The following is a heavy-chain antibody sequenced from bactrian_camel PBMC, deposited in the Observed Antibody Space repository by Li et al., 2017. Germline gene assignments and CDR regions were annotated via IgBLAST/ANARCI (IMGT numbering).Heavy chain of an antibody. CDR2: IDADDGSRT. CDR1: ELSVNRYC. V-gene: IGHV3S31*01. Sequence: DVQLVESGGGSVQAGGSLSLSCVVHELSVNRYCIGWFRQPPGKEREWIALIDADDGSRTNYAESVKDRFTIARDLAKNTVYLLMNSLKPEDTGMYY.